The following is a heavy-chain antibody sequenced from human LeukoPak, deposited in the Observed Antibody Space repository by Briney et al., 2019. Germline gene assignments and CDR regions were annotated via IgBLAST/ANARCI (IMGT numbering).Heavy chain of an antibody. CDR2: INHSGST. CDR3: ATRKKGWLHRN. D-gene: IGHD5-24*01. V-gene: IGHV4-34*01. CDR1: GGSFSGYY. J-gene: IGHJ4*02. Sequence: MASETLSLTCAVYGGSFSGYYWSWIRQPPGKGLEWIGEINHSGSTNYNPSLKSRVTISVDTSKNQFSLKLSSVTAADTAVYYCATRKKGWLHRNWGQGTLVTVSS.